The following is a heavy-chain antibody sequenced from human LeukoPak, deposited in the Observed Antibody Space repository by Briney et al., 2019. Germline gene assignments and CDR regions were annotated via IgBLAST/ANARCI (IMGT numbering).Heavy chain of an antibody. CDR1: GFTFSNCG. V-gene: IGHV3-30*19. Sequence: GGSLRLSCAASGFTFSNCGMHWVRQAPGKGLEWVAVIWYDGSNKYYADSVKGRFTISRDNSKNTLYLQMNSLRAEDTAVYYCARDPLGTRPGFDYWGQGTLVTVSS. D-gene: IGHD1-1*01. CDR2: IWYDGSNK. J-gene: IGHJ4*02. CDR3: ARDPLGTRPGFDY.